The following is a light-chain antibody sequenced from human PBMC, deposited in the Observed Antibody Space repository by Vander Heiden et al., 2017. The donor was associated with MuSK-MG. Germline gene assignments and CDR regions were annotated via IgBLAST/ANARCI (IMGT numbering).Light chain of an antibody. CDR1: QSVLYSSNNRNY. J-gene: IGKJ1*01. CDR2: WAS. V-gene: IGKV4-1*01. CDR3: QQYYSSPWT. Sequence: TVPAPSPDSLALSLGERATINCKSSQSVLYSSNNRNYLAWYQQKPGQPPNLLIYWASTRESGVPDRFSGSGSGTDFTLTISSLQAEDVAVYYCQQYYSSPWTFGQGTKVEIK.